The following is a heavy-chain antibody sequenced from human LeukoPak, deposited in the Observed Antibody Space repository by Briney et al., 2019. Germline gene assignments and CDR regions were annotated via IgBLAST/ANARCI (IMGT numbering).Heavy chain of an antibody. CDR3: ARDQYYDSPFDP. Sequence: ASVKVSCKASGYTFTSYGISWVRQAPGQGLEWMGWISAYNGNTNYAQKLQGRVTMTTDTSTSTAYMELRSLRSDDTAMYYCARDQYYDSPFDPWGQGTLVTVSS. CDR1: GYTFTSYG. D-gene: IGHD3-3*01. V-gene: IGHV1-18*01. CDR2: ISAYNGNT. J-gene: IGHJ5*02.